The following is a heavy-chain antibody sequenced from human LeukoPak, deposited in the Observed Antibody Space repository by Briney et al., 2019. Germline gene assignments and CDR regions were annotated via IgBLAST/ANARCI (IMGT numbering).Heavy chain of an antibody. V-gene: IGHV4-59*01. D-gene: IGHD5-18*01. CDR1: GGSISSYY. J-gene: IGHJ4*02. Sequence: PSETLSLTCTVSGGSISSYYWSWIRQPPGKGLEWIGYMYYSGSTNYNPSLKSRVTISVDTSKNQFSLKLSSVTAADTAVYYCARVSVVAMAHEFDYWGQGTLVTVSS. CDR2: MYYSGST. CDR3: ARVSVVAMAHEFDY.